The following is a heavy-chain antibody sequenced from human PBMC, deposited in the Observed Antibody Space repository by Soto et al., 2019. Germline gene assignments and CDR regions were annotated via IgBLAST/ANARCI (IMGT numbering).Heavy chain of an antibody. CDR3: AKRRAAQGLGMDV. Sequence: GGSLRLSCAASGFTFTNYALHWVRQAPGKGLEWVSSISGGGTGTYSADAVKGRFTISRDNSKNTLYLQMNSLRAEDTAVYYCAKRRAAQGLGMDVWGQGTTVTVSS. J-gene: IGHJ6*02. D-gene: IGHD6-6*01. V-gene: IGHV3-23*01. CDR1: GFTFTNYA. CDR2: ISGGGTGT.